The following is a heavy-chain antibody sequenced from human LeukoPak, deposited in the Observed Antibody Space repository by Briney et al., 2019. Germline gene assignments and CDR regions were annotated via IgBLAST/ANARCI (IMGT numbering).Heavy chain of an antibody. J-gene: IGHJ4*02. CDR2: ISGSGGST. Sequence: ETLSLTCTVSGGSISSSSYYWGWIRQPPGKGLEWVSAISGSGGSTYYADSVKGRFTISRDNSKNTLYLQMNSLRAEDTAVYYCAKDSGTWEWLVYYFDYWGQGTLVTVSS. CDR1: GGSISSSSYY. V-gene: IGHV3-23*01. CDR3: AKDSGTWEWLVYYFDY. D-gene: IGHD6-19*01.